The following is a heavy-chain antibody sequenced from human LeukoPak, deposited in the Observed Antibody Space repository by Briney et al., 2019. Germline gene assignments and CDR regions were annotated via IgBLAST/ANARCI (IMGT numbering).Heavy chain of an antibody. Sequence: GGSLRLSCAASGFTFSSYAMSWVRQAPGKGLEWVSAISGSGGSTYYADSVKGRFTISRDNSKNPLYLQMNSLRAEDTAVYYCAKANYYEKYYFDYWGQGTLVTVSS. V-gene: IGHV3-23*01. J-gene: IGHJ4*02. CDR2: ISGSGGST. CDR3: AKANYYEKYYFDY. CDR1: GFTFSSYA. D-gene: IGHD3-22*01.